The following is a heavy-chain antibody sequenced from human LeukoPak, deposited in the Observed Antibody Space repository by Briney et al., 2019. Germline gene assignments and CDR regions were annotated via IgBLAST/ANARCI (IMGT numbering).Heavy chain of an antibody. D-gene: IGHD2-2*01. CDR2: ISSSSSYI. CDR3: ARDSWGCSSTSCYDYYYYYMDV. V-gene: IGHV3-21*01. CDR1: GFTFSSYS. Sequence: GGALRLSCAASGFTFSSYSMNWVRQAPGKGLEWVSSISSSSSYIYYADSVKGRFTISRDNAKNSLYLQMNSLRAEDTAVYYCARDSWGCSSTSCYDYYYYYMDVWGKGTTVTVSS. J-gene: IGHJ6*03.